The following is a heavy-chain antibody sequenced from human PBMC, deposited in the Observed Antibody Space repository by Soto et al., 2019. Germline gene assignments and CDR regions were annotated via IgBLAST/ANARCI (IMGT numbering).Heavy chain of an antibody. J-gene: IGHJ4*02. Sequence: EVQLVESGGGLVQPGGSLRLSCAASGFTFSSYEMNWVRQAPGKGLEWVSYISSSGSTIYYADSVQGRFTISRDNAKNSLYLQMNGRRAEDTAVYDCARGQSSRGGGYFDYWGQETLVTVSS. CDR3: ARGQSSRGGGYFDY. CDR2: ISSSGSTI. V-gene: IGHV3-48*03. CDR1: GFTFSSYE. D-gene: IGHD3-16*01.